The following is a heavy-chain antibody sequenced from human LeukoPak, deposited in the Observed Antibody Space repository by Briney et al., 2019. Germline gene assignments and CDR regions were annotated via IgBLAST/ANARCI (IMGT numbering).Heavy chain of an antibody. CDR1: GYTFTGYY. V-gene: IGHV1-2*02. CDR3: ARDFYGDCVRGLIWFDP. CDR2: INPNSGGN. D-gene: IGHD4-17*01. J-gene: IGHJ5*02. Sequence: SVKVSCKASGYTFTGYYMHWVRQAPGQGLEWMGWINPNSGGNSYAQKCQGRVTRTRDMSISTAYMELSRLRSDDTAVYYCARDFYGDCVRGLIWFDPWGQGTLVTVSS.